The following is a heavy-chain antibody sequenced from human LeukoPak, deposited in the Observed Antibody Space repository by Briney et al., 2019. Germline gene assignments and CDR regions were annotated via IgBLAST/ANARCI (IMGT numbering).Heavy chain of an antibody. CDR1: GFPVHTVW. CDR3: SATLGY. D-gene: IGHD3-16*01. Sequence: GGSPSPSFPALGFPVHTVWMTWVRPASGKGLGRVGRIRQKTDGGTAEYAAPVKGRFTISRDDSKNTLYLPMNSVTTEDTAVYYCSATLGYWGQGTLVTVSS. J-gene: IGHJ4*02. CDR2: IRQKTDGGTA. V-gene: IGHV3-15*01.